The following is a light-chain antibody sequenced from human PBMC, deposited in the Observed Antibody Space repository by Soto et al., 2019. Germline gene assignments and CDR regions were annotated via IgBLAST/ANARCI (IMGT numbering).Light chain of an antibody. CDR3: QQRSNWPLT. CDR2: AAS. CDR1: QGISSY. Sequence: DIQLTQSPSFLSASVGDRVTISCRASQGISSYLAWYQHKPGKAPNLLISAASTLQSGVPSRFSGSGSGTDFTLTISSLEPEDFAIYYCQQRSNWPLTFGGGTKVDI. V-gene: IGKV1-9*01. J-gene: IGKJ4*01.